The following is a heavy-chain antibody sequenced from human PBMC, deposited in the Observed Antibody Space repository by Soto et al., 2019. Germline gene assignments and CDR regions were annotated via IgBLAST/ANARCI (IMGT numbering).Heavy chain of an antibody. V-gene: IGHV4-34*01. CDR3: AQCPYDYSNFHDY. CDR1: GGSFGGYY. D-gene: IGHD4-4*01. J-gene: IGHJ4*02. Sequence: SQLLSLTWAVFGGSFGGYYWSWISQHPGKGLEWIGEINHSGSTNYNPSLMGRATISVDTSKNQFSLNLTSVTAADTAVYYCAQCPYDYSNFHDYWGQGALVTVSS. CDR2: INHSGST.